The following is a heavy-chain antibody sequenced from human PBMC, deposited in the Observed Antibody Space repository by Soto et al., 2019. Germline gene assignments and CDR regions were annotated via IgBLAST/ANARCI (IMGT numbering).Heavy chain of an antibody. Sequence: QVQLQQWGAGLLKPSETLSLTCAVYGGSFSGYYWSWIRQPPGKGLEWIGEINHSGSTNYNPSLKRRVTISVDTSKNQFSLKLSSVTAADTAVYYCAREEGAAPSYYYYGMDVWGQGTTVTVSS. CDR2: INHSGST. V-gene: IGHV4-34*01. D-gene: IGHD6-6*01. CDR1: GGSFSGYY. CDR3: AREEGAAPSYYYYGMDV. J-gene: IGHJ6*02.